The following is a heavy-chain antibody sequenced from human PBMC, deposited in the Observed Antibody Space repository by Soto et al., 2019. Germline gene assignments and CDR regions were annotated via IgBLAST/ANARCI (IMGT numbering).Heavy chain of an antibody. CDR2: ISAYNGNT. Sequence: SVKVSCKASGFTFTSSAMQWVRQAPGQGLEWMGWISAYNGNTNYAQKLQGRVTMTTDTSTSTAYMELRSLRSDDTAVYYCARGASIAAAGPDYYYYGMDVWGLGTTVTVSS. V-gene: IGHV1-18*01. D-gene: IGHD6-13*01. J-gene: IGHJ6*02. CDR3: ARGASIAAAGPDYYYYGMDV. CDR1: GFTFTSSA.